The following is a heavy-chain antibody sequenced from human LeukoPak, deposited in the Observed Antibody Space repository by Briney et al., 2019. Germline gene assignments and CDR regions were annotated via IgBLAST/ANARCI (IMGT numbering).Heavy chain of an antibody. V-gene: IGHV4-30-4*01. Sequence: SETLSLTCTVSGGSISSGDYYWSWIRQPPGKGLEWIGYIYYSGSTYYNPSLKSRATISVDTSKNQFSLKLSSVTAADTAVYYCARGGSSYYYGMDVWGQGTTVTVSS. D-gene: IGHD2-15*01. J-gene: IGHJ6*02. CDR2: IYYSGST. CDR3: ARGGSSYYYGMDV. CDR1: GGSISSGDYY.